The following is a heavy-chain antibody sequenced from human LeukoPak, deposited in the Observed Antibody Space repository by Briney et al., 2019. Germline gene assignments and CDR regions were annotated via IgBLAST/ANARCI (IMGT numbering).Heavy chain of an antibody. CDR3: ARAHYGSGKDYYYMDV. Sequence: PSETLSLTCTVSGGSLSSSSYYWGWIRQPPGKGLEWIGSIYYSGSTYYNPSLKSRVTISVDTSKNQFSLKLSSVTAADTAVYYCARAHYGSGKDYYYMDVWGKGTTVTISS. J-gene: IGHJ6*03. D-gene: IGHD3-10*01. V-gene: IGHV4-39*01. CDR1: GGSLSSSSYY. CDR2: IYYSGST.